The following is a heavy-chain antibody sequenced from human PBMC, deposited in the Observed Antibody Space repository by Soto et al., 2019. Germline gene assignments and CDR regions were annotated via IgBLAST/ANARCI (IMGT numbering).Heavy chain of an antibody. V-gene: IGHV4-4*02. CDR1: GGSISSSNW. J-gene: IGHJ4*02. CDR3: ARAAMGGSSWPFDY. D-gene: IGHD6-13*01. CDR2: IYHSGST. Sequence: SETLALTCAVSGGSISSSNWWSGFRQPPGKGLEWIGEIYHSGSTNYNPSLKSRVTISVDKSKNQFSLKLSSVTAADTAVYYCARAAMGGSSWPFDYRGQGTLVTVSS.